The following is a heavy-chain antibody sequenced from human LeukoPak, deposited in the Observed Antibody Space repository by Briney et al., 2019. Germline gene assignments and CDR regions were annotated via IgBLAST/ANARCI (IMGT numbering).Heavy chain of an antibody. D-gene: IGHD3-10*01. J-gene: IGHJ5*02. CDR3: ARDRRYDSGSYYNDNWFDP. V-gene: IGHV3-21*01. CDR1: GFTFSSYS. CDR2: ISSSSSYI. Sequence: GGSLRLSCAASGFTFSSYSMNWVRQAPGKGLEWVSSISSSSSYIYYADSVKGRFTISRDNAKNSLYLQMNSPRAEDTAVYYCARDRRYDSGSYYNDNWFDPWGQGTLVTVSS.